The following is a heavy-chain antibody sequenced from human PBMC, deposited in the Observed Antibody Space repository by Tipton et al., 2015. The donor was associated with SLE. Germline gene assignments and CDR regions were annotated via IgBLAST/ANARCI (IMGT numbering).Heavy chain of an antibody. CDR3: AIYKPRNDVFDI. Sequence: TLSLTCTVSGGSINTYFWSWVRQPPGKGLEWLGHIYYSGSTDYNPSLKSLVTISVYRSKGQFSLDLSSVTAADTAVYYCAIYKPRNDVFDIWGQETWVTVSS. CDR2: IYYSGST. D-gene: IGHD1-1*01. J-gene: IGHJ3*02. V-gene: IGHV4-59*01. CDR1: GGSINTYF.